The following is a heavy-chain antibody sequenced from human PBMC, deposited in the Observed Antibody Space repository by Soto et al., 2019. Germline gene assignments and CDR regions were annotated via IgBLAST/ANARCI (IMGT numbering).Heavy chain of an antibody. D-gene: IGHD3-16*01. V-gene: IGHV3-21*01. J-gene: IGHJ5*02. CDR3: ARDDLYDSTGYDS. CDR2: ISSSGRCK. Sequence: EVHLVESGGGLVKPGGSLRLSCTASGFNFKDFTMNWVRQPPGMGLEWVSSISSSGRCKYYEDSMDGRFTISRDNAKNSLYLQLTRLRGEATAVYYCARDDLYDSTGYDSWGQGTPVTVFS. CDR1: GFNFKDFT.